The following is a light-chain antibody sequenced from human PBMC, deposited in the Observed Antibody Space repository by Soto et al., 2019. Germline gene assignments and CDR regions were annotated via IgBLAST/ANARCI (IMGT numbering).Light chain of an antibody. CDR3: QQRSNLVS. V-gene: IGKV3-11*01. Sequence: EIVLTQSPATLSLSPGERATLSCRASQSVLTYLGCYQQKPGQAPRLLIYDASNRAAVIPDRFSGSGSGTDFTLTNSSLGPEDFAIYYCQQRSNLVSFGQGTRLEIK. J-gene: IGKJ5*01. CDR1: QSVLTY. CDR2: DAS.